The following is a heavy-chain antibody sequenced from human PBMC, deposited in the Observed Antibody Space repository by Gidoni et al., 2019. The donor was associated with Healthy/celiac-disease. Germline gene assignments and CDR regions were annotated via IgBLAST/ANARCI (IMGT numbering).Heavy chain of an antibody. V-gene: IGHV3-23*01. Sequence: EVQLLESGGGLVQPGGSLRLSCAASGFTFTSYAMSWVRQAPGKGLEGVSAISGSGGSTYYADSVKGRFTISRDNSKNTLYLQMNSLRAEDTAVYYCAKSVVVVAAKSYFDLWGRGTLVTVSS. CDR2: ISGSGGST. CDR1: GFTFTSYA. D-gene: IGHD2-15*01. CDR3: AKSVVVVAAKSYFDL. J-gene: IGHJ2*01.